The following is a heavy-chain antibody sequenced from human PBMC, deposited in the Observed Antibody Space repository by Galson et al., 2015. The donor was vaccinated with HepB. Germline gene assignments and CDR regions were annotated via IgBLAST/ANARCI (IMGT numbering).Heavy chain of an antibody. Sequence: SLRLSCAASGFTFSSYAMSWVRQAPGKGLEWVSAISGSGGSTYYADSVKGRFTISRDNSKNTLYLQMNSLRAEDTAVYYCAKEEAVAVQSWARSGYCDLCVPGSLGTTSS. V-gene: IGHV3-23*01. CDR2: ISGSGGST. D-gene: IGHD6-19*01. CDR3: AKEEAVAVQSWARSGYCDL. CDR1: GFTFSSYA. J-gene: IGHJ2*01.